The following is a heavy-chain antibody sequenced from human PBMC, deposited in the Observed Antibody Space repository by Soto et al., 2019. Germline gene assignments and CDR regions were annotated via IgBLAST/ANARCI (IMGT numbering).Heavy chain of an antibody. V-gene: IGHV3-23*01. Sequence: EVQVLESGGGLVQPGGSLRLSCVVSVFPFGANAMSWGRQAPGKGLEWVSGLSKTGRRTSYADSVKGRFNISRDNSENTVYLQMNSLRVEDTAVYYCATEMGATQGPFDNWGQGTLVTVSS. J-gene: IGHJ4*02. CDR2: LSKTGRRT. D-gene: IGHD1-26*01. CDR1: VFPFGANA. CDR3: ATEMGATQGPFDN.